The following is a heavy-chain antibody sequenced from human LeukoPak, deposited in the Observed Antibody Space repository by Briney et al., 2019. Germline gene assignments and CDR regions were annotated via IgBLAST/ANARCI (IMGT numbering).Heavy chain of an antibody. CDR1: GYTFTVYY. Sequence: ASVKVSCKASGYTFTVYYMHWVRQAPGQGLEWMGWINPNSGGTNYAQKFQGRVTMTRDTSISTAYMELSRLRSDDTAVYYCARGKVATRYYYYYMDVWGKGTTVTISS. CDR2: INPNSGGT. D-gene: IGHD5-12*01. V-gene: IGHV1-2*02. J-gene: IGHJ6*03. CDR3: ARGKVATRYYYYYMDV.